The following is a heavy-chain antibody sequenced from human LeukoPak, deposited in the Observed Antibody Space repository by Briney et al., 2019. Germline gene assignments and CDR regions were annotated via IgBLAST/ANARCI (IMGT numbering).Heavy chain of an antibody. Sequence: GGSLRFSCAASGFTFSSYGMHWVRQAPGKGLEWVAVISYDGSNKYYADSVKGRFTISRDNSKNTLYLQMNSLRAEDTAVYYCAKSMVRGEGFDPWGQGTLVTVSS. J-gene: IGHJ5*02. CDR1: GFTFSSYG. V-gene: IGHV3-30*18. CDR2: ISYDGSNK. CDR3: AKSMVRGEGFDP. D-gene: IGHD3-10*01.